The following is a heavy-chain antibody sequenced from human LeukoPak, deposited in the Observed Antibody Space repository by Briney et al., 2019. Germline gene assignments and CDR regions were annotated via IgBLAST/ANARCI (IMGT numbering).Heavy chain of an antibody. CDR2: IYSSGST. CDR3: ARGSSGWFLHFFDP. V-gene: IGHV4-4*07. D-gene: IGHD6-19*01. J-gene: IGHJ5*02. Sequence: SGTLSLTCIVSGDSINSYYWSWIRQPAGKGLEWVGAIYSSGSTTYSPSLKSRVTMSVDTSKNQFSLKLSSVTAADSAVYYCARGSSGWFLHFFDPWGQGTLVTVSS. CDR1: GDSINSYY.